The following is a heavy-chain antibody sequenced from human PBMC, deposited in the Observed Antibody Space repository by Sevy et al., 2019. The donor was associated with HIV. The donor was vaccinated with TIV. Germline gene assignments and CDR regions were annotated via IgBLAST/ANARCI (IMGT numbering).Heavy chain of an antibody. J-gene: IGHJ4*02. CDR3: ASLRITMVQGVTNFDY. V-gene: IGHV4-39*01. Sequence: SETLSLTCTVSGGSISSSSYYWGWIRQPPGKGLEWIGSIYYSGSTYYNPSLKSRVTISVDTSKNQFSLKLSSVTAADTAVYYCASLRITMVQGVTNFDYWGPGTLVTVSS. CDR1: GGSISSSSYY. D-gene: IGHD3-10*01. CDR2: IYYSGST.